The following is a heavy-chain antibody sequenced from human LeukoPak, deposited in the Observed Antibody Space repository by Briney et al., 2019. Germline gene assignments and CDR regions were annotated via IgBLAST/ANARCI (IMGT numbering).Heavy chain of an antibody. Sequence: PSETLSLTCAVSGYSLCKNYYWGGIRRPPGKGREWIGRIYGTGSTSYNPSLMNRVTMSVDTSKNHFSLKLTSVTAADTAVYYCARYDSRGSASTRFDYWGQGILVTISS. CDR1: GYSLCKNYY. J-gene: IGHJ4*02. V-gene: IGHV4-38-2*01. CDR2: IYGTGST. D-gene: IGHD3-16*01. CDR3: ARYDSRGSASTRFDY.